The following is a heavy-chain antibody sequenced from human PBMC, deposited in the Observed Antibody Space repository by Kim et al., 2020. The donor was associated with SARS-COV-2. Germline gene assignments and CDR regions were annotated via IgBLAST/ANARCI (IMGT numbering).Heavy chain of an antibody. D-gene: IGHD3-22*01. CDR2: IYPDDSDT. CDR1: GYSFTSYW. V-gene: IGHV5-51*01. CDR3: ARGPINYFDSSGSPFDP. Sequence: GESLKIPCKGSGYSFTSYWIGWVRQMPGKGLEWMGIIYPDDSDTRYSPSFQGQVTISADKSISTAYLQWSSLKASDTAIYYCARGPINYFDSSGSPFDPWGQGTLVTVSS. J-gene: IGHJ5*02.